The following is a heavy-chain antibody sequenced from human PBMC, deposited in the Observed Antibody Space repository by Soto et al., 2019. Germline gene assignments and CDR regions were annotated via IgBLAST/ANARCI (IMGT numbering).Heavy chain of an antibody. CDR2: IYYSGST. V-gene: IGHV4-59*01. Sequence: SETLSLTCTVSGGSISSYYWSWIRQPPGKGLEWIGYIYYSGSTNYNPSLKSRVTISVDTSKNQFSLKLSSVTAADTAVYYCASYIHYYDSSGPIAEYFQHWGQGTLVTVS. D-gene: IGHD3-22*01. CDR3: ASYIHYYDSSGPIAEYFQH. CDR1: GGSISSYY. J-gene: IGHJ1*01.